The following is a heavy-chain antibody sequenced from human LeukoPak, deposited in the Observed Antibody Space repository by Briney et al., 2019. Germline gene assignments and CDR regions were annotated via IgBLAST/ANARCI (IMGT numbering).Heavy chain of an antibody. V-gene: IGHV1-2*02. CDR1: GYTFTGYY. CDR2: INPNSGGT. Sequence: ASVKVSCKASGYTFTGYYMHWVRQAPGQGLEWMGWINPNSGGTNYAQKFQGRVTMTRDTSISTAYMELSRLRSDDTAVYYCARWVPPNQDIVVVPAAMDFDYWGQGTLVTVSS. D-gene: IGHD2-2*01. CDR3: ARWVPPNQDIVVVPAAMDFDY. J-gene: IGHJ4*02.